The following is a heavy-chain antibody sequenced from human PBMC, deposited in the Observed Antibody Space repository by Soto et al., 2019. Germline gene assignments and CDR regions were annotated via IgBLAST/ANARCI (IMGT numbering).Heavy chain of an antibody. D-gene: IGHD3-22*01. Sequence: PSETLSLTCTVSGASINNNGYYWSWLRQTPGKGLEWIRYVYYSGTTDYIPSLKSRLSISIDKYQNQFTLKQNSVTDADTANYYCGRMSYLYEKWYFDLWGRGTLVTVSS. V-gene: IGHV4-30-4*01. CDR2: VYYSGTT. CDR1: GASINNNGYY. J-gene: IGHJ2*01. CDR3: GRMSYLYEKWYFDL.